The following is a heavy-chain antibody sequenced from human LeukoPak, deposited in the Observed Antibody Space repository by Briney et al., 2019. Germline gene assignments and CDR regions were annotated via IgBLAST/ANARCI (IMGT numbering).Heavy chain of an antibody. CDR3: VRGIDTTVYFNY. CDR2: INTNTGSP. Sequence: ASVKVSCKASGYTFSTFPINWVRQAPGQGLEWMGWINTNTGSPTYAQGLTGRFVFSLDTSVSTAFLQINSLKAEDTALYYCVRGIDTTVYFNYWGQGTLVTVSS. J-gene: IGHJ4*02. V-gene: IGHV7-4-1*02. D-gene: IGHD3-22*01. CDR1: GYTFSTFP.